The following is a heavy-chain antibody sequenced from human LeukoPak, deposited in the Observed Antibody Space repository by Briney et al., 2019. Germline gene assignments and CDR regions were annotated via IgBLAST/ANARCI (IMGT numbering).Heavy chain of an antibody. CDR2: IYYIGST. CDR3: ARHSKYYYDSSGSYVGYFQH. Sequence: PSETLSLTCTVSGGSIRVYYWSWIPQPPGKGLESRGYIYYIGSTNYNPSLKSRVTISVDTSKNQCCLKLSSVTAEHTGMDYCARHSKYYYDSSGSYVGYFQHWGQGTLVTVSS. J-gene: IGHJ1*01. CDR1: GGSIRVYY. V-gene: IGHV4-59*08. D-gene: IGHD3-22*01.